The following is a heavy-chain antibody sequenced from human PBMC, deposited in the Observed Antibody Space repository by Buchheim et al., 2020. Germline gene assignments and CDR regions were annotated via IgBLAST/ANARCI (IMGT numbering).Heavy chain of an antibody. CDR3: ARSGPVGATLVYYGMDV. Sequence: QVQLVQSGAEVKKPGSSVKVSCKASGGTFSSYAISWVRQAPGQGLEWMGGIIPIFGTANYAQKFQGRVTITADKSTSTAYMQLSNLRSEDTAVYYCARSGPVGATLVYYGMDVWGQGTT. J-gene: IGHJ6*02. CDR2: IIPIFGTA. V-gene: IGHV1-69*06. CDR1: GGTFSSYA. D-gene: IGHD1-26*01.